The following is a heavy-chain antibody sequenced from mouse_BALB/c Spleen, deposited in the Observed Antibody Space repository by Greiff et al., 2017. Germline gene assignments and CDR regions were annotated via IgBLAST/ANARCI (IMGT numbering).Heavy chain of an antibody. CDR2: ISYSGST. Sequence: DVQLQESGPSLVKPSQTLSLTCSVTGDSITSGYWNWIRKFPGNKLEYMGYISYSGSTYYNPSLKSRISITRDTSKNQYYLQLNSVTTEDTATYYCARYRYGNYVDYAMDYWGQGTSVTVSS. CDR1: GDSITSGY. CDR3: ARYRYGNYVDYAMDY. J-gene: IGHJ4*01. D-gene: IGHD2-10*02. V-gene: IGHV3-8*02.